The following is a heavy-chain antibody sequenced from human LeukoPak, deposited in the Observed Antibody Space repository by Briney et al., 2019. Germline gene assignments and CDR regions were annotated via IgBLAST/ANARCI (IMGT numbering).Heavy chain of an antibody. CDR1: GYSISSGYY. CDR2: IYHSGST. CDR3: ARLWRSSTSCRD. D-gene: IGHD2-2*01. V-gene: IGHV4-38-2*01. Sequence: SETLSHTCAVSGYSISSGYYWGWIRQPPGKGLEWIGSIYHSGSTYYNPSLKSRVTISVDTSKNQFSLKLSSVTAADTAVYYCARLWRSSTSCRDWGQGTLVTVSS. J-gene: IGHJ4*02.